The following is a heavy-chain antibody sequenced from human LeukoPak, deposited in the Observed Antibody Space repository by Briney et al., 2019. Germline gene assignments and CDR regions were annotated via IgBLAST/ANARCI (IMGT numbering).Heavy chain of an antibody. V-gene: IGHV3-11*01. D-gene: IGHD6-6*01. CDR2: ISSSGSTI. CDR3: VRDVSSSATFDY. CDR1: GFTFSDYY. Sequence: GGSLRLSCAVPGFTFSDYYMSWIRQAPGKGLEWVSYISSSGSTIYYAASVKGRFTFSRDNAKNSLFLQMNSLRAEDTAVYYCVRDVSSSATFDYWGQGTLVTVSS. J-gene: IGHJ4*02.